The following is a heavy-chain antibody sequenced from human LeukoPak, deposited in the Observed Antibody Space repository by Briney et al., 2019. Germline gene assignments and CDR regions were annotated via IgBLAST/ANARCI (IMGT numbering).Heavy chain of an antibody. D-gene: IGHD6-6*01. CDR1: GGSISSYY. CDR2: IYYSGST. J-gene: IGHJ5*02. CDR3: ARRRYSSSPEWFDP. V-gene: IGHV4-59*01. Sequence: SETLSLTCTVSGGSISSYYWSWIRQSPGKGLEWIGYIYYSGSTNYNPSLKSRVTISIDTSKNQFSLKLSSVTAADTAVYYCARRRYSSSPEWFDPWGQGTLVTVSS.